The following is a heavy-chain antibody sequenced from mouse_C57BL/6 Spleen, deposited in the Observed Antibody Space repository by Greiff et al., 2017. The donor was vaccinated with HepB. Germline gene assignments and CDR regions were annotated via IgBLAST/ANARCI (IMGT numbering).Heavy chain of an antibody. Sequence: VQLQQSGAELVKPGASVKISCKASGYAFSSYCMNWVKQRPGKGLEWIGQIYPGDGDTNYNGKFKGKATLTADKSSSTAYMQLSSLTSEDSAVYFCARERIYDGTTGYFDVWGTGTTVTVSS. CDR2: IYPGDGDT. CDR1: GYAFSSYC. V-gene: IGHV1-80*01. CDR3: ARERIYDGTTGYFDV. J-gene: IGHJ1*03. D-gene: IGHD2-3*01.